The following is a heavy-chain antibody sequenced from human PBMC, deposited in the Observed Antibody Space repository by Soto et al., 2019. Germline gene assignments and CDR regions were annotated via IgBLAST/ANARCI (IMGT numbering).Heavy chain of an antibody. Sequence: GGSLRLSCAASGFTFSSYSMNWVRQAPGKGLEWVSSISSSSSYIYYADSVKGRFTISRDNAKNSLYLQMNSLRAEDTAVYYCARAERADIVVVPAAADIYWFDPWGQGTLVTVSS. CDR1: GFTFSSYS. V-gene: IGHV3-21*01. J-gene: IGHJ5*02. CDR2: ISSSSSYI. D-gene: IGHD2-2*01. CDR3: ARAERADIVVVPAAADIYWFDP.